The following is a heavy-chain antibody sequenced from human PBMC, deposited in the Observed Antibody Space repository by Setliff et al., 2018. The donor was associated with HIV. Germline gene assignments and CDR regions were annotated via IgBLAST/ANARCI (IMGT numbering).Heavy chain of an antibody. Sequence: ASVKVSCKASGYTSTGYHMHWVRQAPGQGLEWMGWINPHSGGTKYAQKFQGRVTMTRDTSISAAYMELSRLRSDDTAVYYCARVDCSSTRCYAFDIWGQGTMVTVSS. CDR1: GYTSTGYH. CDR2: INPHSGGT. V-gene: IGHV1-2*02. D-gene: IGHD2-2*01. CDR3: ARVDCSSTRCYAFDI. J-gene: IGHJ3*02.